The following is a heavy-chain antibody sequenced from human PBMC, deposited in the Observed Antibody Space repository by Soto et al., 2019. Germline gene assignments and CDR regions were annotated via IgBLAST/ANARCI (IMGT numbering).Heavy chain of an antibody. J-gene: IGHJ4*02. V-gene: IGHV4-4*02. CDR3: ARSLNDAFWRHGGGHYYFDD. Sequence: QVQLQESGPGLVKPSGTLSLTCAVSGGSISTSNWWNWVRQPPGKGLQWIGKIYHGGRPTYNPSLNTRVTIAVDTTKNQFSMRLSSVTAAGTAVYYCARSLNDAFWRHGGGHYYFDDWGQGTLVTVSS. CDR1: GGSISTSNW. D-gene: IGHD3-3*01. CDR2: IYHGGRP.